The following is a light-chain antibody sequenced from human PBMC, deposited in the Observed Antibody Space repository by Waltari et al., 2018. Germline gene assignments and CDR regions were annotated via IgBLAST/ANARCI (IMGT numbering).Light chain of an antibody. V-gene: IGLV2-14*01. CDR1: SSDLGAYHY. Sequence: QSALTQPAHVSGSPGQSITISCLGTSSDLGAYHYVSWYQQHVGKAPKLMIYDVTKRPSGVSYRFSGSKSGNTASLTISGLQAEDEADYYCSSYTASSTWVFGGGTKLTVL. CDR3: SSYTASSTWV. J-gene: IGLJ3*02. CDR2: DVT.